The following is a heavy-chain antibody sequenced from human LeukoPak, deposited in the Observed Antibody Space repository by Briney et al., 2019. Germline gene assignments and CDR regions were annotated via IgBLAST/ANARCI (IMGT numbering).Heavy chain of an antibody. CDR3: ASDLNSGSYYYMDV. D-gene: IGHD1-26*01. V-gene: IGHV3-33*01. Sequence: GGSLRLSCAAAGFTLSSYGTHWVRHAPGKRLGWVAVIWYDGGNTYYADSVKGRFSISRDNSKNTLYLQMNSRRAKDTAEYYGASDLNSGSYYYMDVWGKGTTVTVFS. CDR2: IWYDGGNT. CDR1: GFTLSSYG. J-gene: IGHJ6*03.